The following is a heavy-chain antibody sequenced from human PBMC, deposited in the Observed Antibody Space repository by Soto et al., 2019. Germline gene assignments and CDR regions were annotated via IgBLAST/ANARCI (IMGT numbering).Heavy chain of an antibody. D-gene: IGHD3-22*01. V-gene: IGHV3-48*01. CDR2: IGIGSSTK. Sequence: GGSLRLSCAASGFTFRNYGMDGVRQAQGKGLEWVSYIGIGSSTKYYADSVKGRFTISRDNAKNSLYLQMNSLRAEDTAVYYCARDQLYYNDISGRPLNAFDVWGQGTMVTVSS. J-gene: IGHJ3*01. CDR3: ARDQLYYNDISGRPLNAFDV. CDR1: GFTFRNYG.